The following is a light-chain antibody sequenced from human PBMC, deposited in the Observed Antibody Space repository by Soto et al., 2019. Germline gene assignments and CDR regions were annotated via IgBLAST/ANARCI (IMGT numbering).Light chain of an antibody. CDR3: QQYDNLPYT. J-gene: IGKJ2*01. Sequence: DTQMTQSPSSLSASVGDRVTITCQASQDIINYLNWFQQKPGKAPKLLIYDASNLETGVSSGFSGSGSGTNFTFTISSLQPEDIGTYYCQQYDNLPYTFGQGTKLEIK. CDR1: QDIINY. V-gene: IGKV1-33*01. CDR2: DAS.